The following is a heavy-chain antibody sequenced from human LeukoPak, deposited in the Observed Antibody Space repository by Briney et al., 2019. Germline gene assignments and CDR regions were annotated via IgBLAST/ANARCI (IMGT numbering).Heavy chain of an antibody. D-gene: IGHD6-13*01. Sequence: GGSLRLSCAASGFTFGSYGMHWVRQAPGKGLEWVAVIWYDGSSKYYADSVKGRFTISRDNSKNTLYLQMNSLRAEDTAVYYCAREIATSNYYYYYGMDVWGKGTTVTVSS. J-gene: IGHJ6*04. CDR2: IWYDGSSK. CDR3: AREIATSNYYYYYGMDV. CDR1: GFTFGSYG. V-gene: IGHV3-33*01.